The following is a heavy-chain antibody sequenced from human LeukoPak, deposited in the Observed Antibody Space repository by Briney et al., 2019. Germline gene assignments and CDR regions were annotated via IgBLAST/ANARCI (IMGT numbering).Heavy chain of an antibody. V-gene: IGHV3-30*03. J-gene: IGHJ4*02. CDR2: ISYDGSKK. CDR1: GFTINNQA. CDR3: TTGPQSGHYGPLSPAIFDY. Sequence: YPGRSLRLSCAVSGFTINNQAMHWVRQVPGKGLEWVAVISYDGSKKYYGDSVRGRFTISRDNSKNTVDVQMNSLRPDDTAVYYCTTGPQSGHYGPLSPAIFDYWGQGTLVTVSS. D-gene: IGHD3-10*01.